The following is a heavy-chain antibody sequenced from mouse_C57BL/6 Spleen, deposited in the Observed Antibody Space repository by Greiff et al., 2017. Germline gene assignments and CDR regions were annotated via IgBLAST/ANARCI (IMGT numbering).Heavy chain of an antibody. V-gene: IGHV1-69*01. Sequence: QVQLQQPGAELVMPGASVKLSCKASGYTFTSYWMHWVKQRPGQGLEWIGEIDPSDSYTNYHQKFKGKSTLTVDKSASTAYMQLSSLTSEDSAVYYCARRGNYDAMDYWGQGTSVTVSS. D-gene: IGHD2-1*01. CDR2: IDPSDSYT. J-gene: IGHJ4*01. CDR3: ARRGNYDAMDY. CDR1: GYTFTSYW.